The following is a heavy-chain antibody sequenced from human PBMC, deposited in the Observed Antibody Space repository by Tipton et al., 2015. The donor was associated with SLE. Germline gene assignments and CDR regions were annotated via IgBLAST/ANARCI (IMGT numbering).Heavy chain of an antibody. J-gene: IGHJ3*02. CDR1: GGSISSGGYY. CDR2: IYYSGST. CDR3: ARQTRVAFDI. Sequence: LRLSCTVSGGSISSGGYYWSWIRQHPGKGLEWIGYIYYSGSTYYNPSLKSRVTISVDTSKNQFSLKLSSVTAADTAVCYCARQTRVAFDIWGQGTMVTVSS. V-gene: IGHV4-31*02. D-gene: IGHD5/OR15-5a*01.